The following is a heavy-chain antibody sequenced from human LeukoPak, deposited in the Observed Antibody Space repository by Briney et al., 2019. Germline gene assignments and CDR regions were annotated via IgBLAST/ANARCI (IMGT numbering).Heavy chain of an antibody. Sequence: GGSLRLSCAASGFTFSTYAMSWVRQAPGKGLEWVSTISGSGGATFYADSGKGRFTISRDNSKNTVYLQMNRLRPDDTAVYYCAGEWTTGSAFWGQGTLVTVSS. CDR2: ISGSGGAT. CDR3: AGEWTTGSAF. D-gene: IGHD3-10*01. J-gene: IGHJ4*02. V-gene: IGHV3-23*01. CDR1: GFTFSTYA.